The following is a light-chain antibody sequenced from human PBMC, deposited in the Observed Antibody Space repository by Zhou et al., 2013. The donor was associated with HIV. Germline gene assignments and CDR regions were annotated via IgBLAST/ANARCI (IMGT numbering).Light chain of an antibody. CDR1: HIISSNY. CDR3: QQSTSTALT. CDR2: GVS. V-gene: IGKV3-20*01. Sequence: EIVLTQSPGTLSLSPGQRATLSCRASHIISSNYIAWYRQRPGQTPRLLIYGVSSRATGIPDRFSGSRSGTDFTLTIRRLEPEDFAVYYCQQSTSTALTFGGGTKVEI. J-gene: IGKJ4*01.